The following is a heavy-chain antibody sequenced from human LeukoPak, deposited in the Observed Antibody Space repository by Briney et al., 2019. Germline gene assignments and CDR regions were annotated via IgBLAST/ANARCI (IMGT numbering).Heavy chain of an antibody. CDR2: IWYDGSNK. V-gene: IGHV3-30*19. CDR3: ARDVKDGHIVVVTAIQY. J-gene: IGHJ4*02. D-gene: IGHD2-21*02. Sequence: PGGSLRLSCAASGFTFSSYGMHWVRQAPGKGLEWVAVIWYDGSNKYYADSVKGRFTISRDNSKNTLYLQMNSLRAEDTAVYYCARDVKDGHIVVVTAIQYWGQGTLVTVSS. CDR1: GFTFSSYG.